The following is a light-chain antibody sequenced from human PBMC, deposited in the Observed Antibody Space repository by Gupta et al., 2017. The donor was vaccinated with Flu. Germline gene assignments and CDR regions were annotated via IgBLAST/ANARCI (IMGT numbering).Light chain of an antibody. Sequence: LSGRVSRRVASVRDLYQQRPGHAPSLRIYKVSNRGGGVAARVSGSGCGTDLTLTISSLEPEDVAVDYCQHRSSGRPSRAFGGGTKVEIK. CDR2: KVS. J-gene: IGKJ4*01. V-gene: IGKV3-11*01. CDR3: QHRSSGRPSRA. CDR1: RRVASV.